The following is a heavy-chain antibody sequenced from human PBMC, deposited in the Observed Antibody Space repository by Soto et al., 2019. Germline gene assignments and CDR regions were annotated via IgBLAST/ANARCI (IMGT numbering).Heavy chain of an antibody. CDR1: GFTFSSYS. V-gene: IGHV3-21*01. CDR2: ISSSSSYI. CDR3: ARARYSSGWYPEYYYYYGMDV. D-gene: IGHD6-19*01. Sequence: GGSLRLSCAASGFTFSSYSMNWVRQAPGKGLEWVSSISSSSSYIYYADSVKSRFTISRDNAKNSLYLQMNSLRAEDTAVYYCARARYSSGWYPEYYYYYGMDVWRQRTTVTVSS. J-gene: IGHJ6*02.